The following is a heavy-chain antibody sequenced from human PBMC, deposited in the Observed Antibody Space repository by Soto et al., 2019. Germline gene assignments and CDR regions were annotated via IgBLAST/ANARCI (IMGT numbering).Heavy chain of an antibody. CDR3: ARVVPSAMRRLSWFDP. CDR2: IDDSGRT. D-gene: IGHD2-2*01. CDR1: GGSISSSNCY. J-gene: IGHJ5*02. V-gene: IGHV4-39*01. Sequence: QLQLQESGPGLVKPSETLSLTCTVSGGSISSSNCYWGWIRQPPGKGLEWIGSIDDSGRTYYNPSLKSRVTMSGDTSKNQFSLKLSSVTAADTAVYYCARVVPSAMRRLSWFDPWGQGILVTVSP.